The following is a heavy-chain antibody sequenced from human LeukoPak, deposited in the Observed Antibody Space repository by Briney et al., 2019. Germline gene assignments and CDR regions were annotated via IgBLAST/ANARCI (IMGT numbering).Heavy chain of an antibody. V-gene: IGHV3-33*01. CDR2: IWYDGSNK. CDR1: GFTFSSCG. D-gene: IGHD6-13*01. CDR3: ARGPLKYSRSWYGSY. J-gene: IGHJ4*02. Sequence: GRSLRLSCAASGFTFSSCGMHWVRQAPGKGLEWVAVIWYDGSNKYYADSVKGRFTISRDNSKNTLYLQMNSLRAEDTAVYYCARGPLKYSRSWYGSYWGQGTLVTVSS.